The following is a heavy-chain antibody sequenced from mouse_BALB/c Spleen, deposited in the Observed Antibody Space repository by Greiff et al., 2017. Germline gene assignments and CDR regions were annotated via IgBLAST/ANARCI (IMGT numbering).Heavy chain of an antibody. D-gene: IGHD2-12*01. J-gene: IGHJ4*01. V-gene: IGHV3-2*02. CDR3: ALTIYAMDY. CDR2: ISYSGST. CDR1: GYSITSDYA. Sequence: VQLKQSGPGLVKPSQSLSLTCTVTGYSITSDYAWNWIRQFPGNKLEWMGYISYSGSTSYNPSLKSRISITRDTSKNQFFLQLNSVTTEDTATYYCALTIYAMDYWGQGTSVTVSS.